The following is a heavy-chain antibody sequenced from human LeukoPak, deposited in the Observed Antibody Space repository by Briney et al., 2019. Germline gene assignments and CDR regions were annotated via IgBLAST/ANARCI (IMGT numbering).Heavy chain of an antibody. V-gene: IGHV1-8*01. J-gene: IGHJ3*02. CDR2: MNPNSGNT. CDR3: AREETSYLDAFDI. CDR1: GYTFTSYD. Sequence: GASVKVSCKASGYTFTSYDINWVRQAAGQGLEWMGWMNPNSGNTGYAQKFQGRVTMTRNTSISTAYMELSSLRSEDTAVYYCAREETSYLDAFDIWGQGTMVTVSS.